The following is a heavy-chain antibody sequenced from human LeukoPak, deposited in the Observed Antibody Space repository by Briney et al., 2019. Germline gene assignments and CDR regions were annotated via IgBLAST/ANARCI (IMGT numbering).Heavy chain of an antibody. D-gene: IGHD6-13*01. Sequence: PSETLSLTCAVSGGSITSDNWWSWVRQSPGKGLEWIGEIYHSGGTNYNPSLKGRVTISVGKSNNHFSLRLASVTAADTAVYYCARTFGYSGSWYFFDYWGQGTLVTVSS. CDR3: ARTFGYSGSWYFFDY. J-gene: IGHJ4*01. V-gene: IGHV4-4*02. CDR2: IYHSGGT. CDR1: GGSITSDNW.